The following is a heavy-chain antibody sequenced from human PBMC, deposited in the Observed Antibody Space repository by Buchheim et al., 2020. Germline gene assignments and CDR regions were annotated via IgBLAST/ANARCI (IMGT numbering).Heavy chain of an antibody. Sequence: QVQLQESGPGLVKPSETLSLTCTVSGGSISSDYWSWLRQPPGKGLEWIGYVYYSGGTNYNSSLKSRVTISIDTSKNQFSLELRSVTAADTAVYYCARQDWNYNWFDPWGQGSL. V-gene: IGHV4-59*01. CDR2: VYYSGGT. CDR3: ARQDWNYNWFDP. CDR1: GGSISSDY. D-gene: IGHD1-7*01. J-gene: IGHJ5*02.